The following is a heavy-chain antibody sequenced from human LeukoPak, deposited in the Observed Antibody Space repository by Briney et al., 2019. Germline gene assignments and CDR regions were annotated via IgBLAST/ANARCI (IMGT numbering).Heavy chain of an antibody. D-gene: IGHD1-26*01. V-gene: IGHV3-30*04. CDR2: ISYDGSNK. Sequence: GRSLRLSCAASGFTFSSYAMHWVRQAAGKGLEWVAVISYDGSNKYYADSVKGRFTISRDNSKNTLYLQMNSLRAEDTAVYYCARDNRWELYFDYWGQGTLVTVSS. J-gene: IGHJ4*02. CDR3: ARDNRWELYFDY. CDR1: GFTFSSYA.